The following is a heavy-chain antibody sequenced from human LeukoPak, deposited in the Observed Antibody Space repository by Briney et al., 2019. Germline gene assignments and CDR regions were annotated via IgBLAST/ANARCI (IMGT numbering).Heavy chain of an antibody. V-gene: IGHV3-21*01. CDR1: GFTFSTYT. CDR2: ISSLSSFK. D-gene: IGHD2-2*01. CDR3: ARGAVVPAALEGPYYYHGMDV. Sequence: GGSLRLSCSASGFTFSTYTMNWVRQAPGKGLEWVSSISSLSSFKYYADSVKGRFTISRDNAKKSLYLQMSSLRAEDTAVYYCARGAVVPAALEGPYYYHGMDVWGQGTTVTVSS. J-gene: IGHJ6*02.